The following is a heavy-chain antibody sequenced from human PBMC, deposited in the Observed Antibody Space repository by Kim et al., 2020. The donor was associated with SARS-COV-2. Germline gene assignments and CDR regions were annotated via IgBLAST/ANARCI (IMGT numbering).Heavy chain of an antibody. Sequence: SETLSLTCAVYGGSFSGYYWSWIRQPPGKGLEWIGEINHSGSTNYNPSLKSRVTISVDTSKNQFSLKLSSVTAADTAVYYCARDYYYGSGSYSLPYYYYG. CDR3: ARDYYYGSGSYSLPYYYYG. J-gene: IGHJ6*01. CDR1: GGSFSGYY. D-gene: IGHD3-10*01. CDR2: INHSGST. V-gene: IGHV4-34*01.